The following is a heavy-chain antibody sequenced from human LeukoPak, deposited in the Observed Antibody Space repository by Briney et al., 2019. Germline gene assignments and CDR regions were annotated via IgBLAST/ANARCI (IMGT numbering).Heavy chain of an antibody. Sequence: GGSLRLSCAASGFTFSSYAMSWVRQPPGKGPEWVANIKDDGSEKYYLDSVKGRFTISRDNAKNSLYLQMNSLRAEDTAVYSCARIKEYGFDIWGQGTMVTVSS. CDR1: GFTFSSYA. D-gene: IGHD3-10*01. CDR2: IKDDGSEK. CDR3: ARIKEYGFDI. V-gene: IGHV3-7*01. J-gene: IGHJ3*02.